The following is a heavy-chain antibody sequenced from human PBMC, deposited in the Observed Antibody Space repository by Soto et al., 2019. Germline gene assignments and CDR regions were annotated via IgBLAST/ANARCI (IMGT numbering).Heavy chain of an antibody. CDR2: IIPIFGAA. CDR1: GGTFSSYA. CDR3: GRGRDSNGYHGMDV. D-gene: IGHD3-22*01. J-gene: IGHJ6*02. V-gene: IGHV1-69*01. Sequence: QVQLVQSGAEVKKPGSSVKVSCKASGGTFSSYAISWVRQAPGQGLEWMGGIIPIFGAADYAQKFQGRVTISADESTSTVYLELSSLTSEDTAAYYCGRGRDSNGYHGMDVWGQGTTVSVSS.